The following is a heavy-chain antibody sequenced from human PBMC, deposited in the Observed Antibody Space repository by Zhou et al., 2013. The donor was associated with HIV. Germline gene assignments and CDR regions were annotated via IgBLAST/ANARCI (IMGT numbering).Heavy chain of an antibody. J-gene: IGHJ4*02. CDR3: ARDEWLDRGFDH. CDR2: IIPFFGNP. V-gene: IGHV1-69*04. D-gene: IGHD6-19*01. Sequence: QVQLVQSGAEVRKPGSSVRVSCRPSESIFFSYAITWVRQAPGQGLEWMGRIIPFFGNPNYAQKFQGRVTITADKSTTTVYMELSSLRSEDTALYFCARDEWLDRGFDHWGQGTLVTVSS. CDR1: ESIFFSYA.